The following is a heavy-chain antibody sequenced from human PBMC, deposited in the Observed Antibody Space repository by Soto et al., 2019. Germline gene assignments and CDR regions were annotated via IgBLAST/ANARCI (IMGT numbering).Heavy chain of an antibody. J-gene: IGHJ4*02. D-gene: IGHD5-12*01. CDR2: VHYRGST. Sequence: ASETLSLTCTVSGGSISGSSFFWGWIRQPPGKGLEWIGNVHYRGSTYYNASLTSRVTISVDTSKNQFSLKLSSVTAADSAVYSCARGIGYYFDSWGQGTLVTVSS. CDR3: ARGIGYYFDS. V-gene: IGHV4-39*01. CDR1: GGSISGSSFF.